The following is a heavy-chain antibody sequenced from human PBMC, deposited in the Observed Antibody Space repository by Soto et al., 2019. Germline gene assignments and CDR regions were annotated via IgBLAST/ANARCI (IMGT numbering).Heavy chain of an antibody. D-gene: IGHD4-17*01. CDR3: SSDRRYGDFRSDY. CDR1: GYTFTDYY. J-gene: IGHJ4*02. V-gene: IGHV1-2*02. CDR2: INPYTGGT. Sequence: QVQLVQSAAEVKKPGASVKVSCKASGYTFTDYYFHWVRQAPGHGLEWMGWINPYTGGTNYAQKFQGRVTLTSDTALTTVYMELSSLRSDDAAVYYCSSDRRYGDFRSDYWGQGTLVTVSS.